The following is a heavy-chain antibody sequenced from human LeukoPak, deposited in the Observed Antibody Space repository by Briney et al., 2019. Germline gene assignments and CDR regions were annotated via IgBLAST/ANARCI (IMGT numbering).Heavy chain of an antibody. Sequence: ASVKVSCKASGGTFSSYAISWVRQAPGQGLEWMGRIIPILGIANYAQKFQGRVTITADKSTSTAYMELSSLRSEDTAVYYCARSYLIYGSGSYYNVPPDYWGQGTLVTVSS. CDR1: GGTFSSYA. CDR2: IIPILGIA. V-gene: IGHV1-69*04. J-gene: IGHJ4*02. D-gene: IGHD3-10*01. CDR3: ARSYLIYGSGSYYNVPPDY.